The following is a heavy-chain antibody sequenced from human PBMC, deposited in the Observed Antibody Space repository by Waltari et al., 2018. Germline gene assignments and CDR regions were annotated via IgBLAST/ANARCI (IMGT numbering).Heavy chain of an antibody. J-gene: IGHJ4*02. Sequence: EVQLVESGGGLVKPGGSLRLSCAASGFTFRSYSMDMGRQAPGKGLEWVSSISSSSSYIYYADSVKGRFTISRDNAKNSLYLQMNSLRAEDTAVYYCAREGRDYVWGSYRFIDYWGQGTLVTVSS. V-gene: IGHV3-21*01. D-gene: IGHD3-16*02. CDR1: GFTFRSYS. CDR2: ISSSSSYI. CDR3: AREGRDYVWGSYRFIDY.